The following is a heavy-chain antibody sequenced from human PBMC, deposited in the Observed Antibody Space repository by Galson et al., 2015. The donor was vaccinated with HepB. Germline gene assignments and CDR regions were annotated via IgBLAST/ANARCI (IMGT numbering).Heavy chain of an antibody. CDR3: ATTGRYCSSTSCYHYYYYMDV. Sequence: SVKVSCKASGGTFSSYAISWVRQAPGQGLEWMGGIIPIFGTANYAQKFQGRVTITADESTSTAYMELSSLRSEDTAVYYCATTGRYCSSTSCYHYYYYMDVWGKGTTVTVSS. D-gene: IGHD2-2*01. CDR2: IIPIFGTA. V-gene: IGHV1-69*13. CDR1: GGTFSSYA. J-gene: IGHJ6*03.